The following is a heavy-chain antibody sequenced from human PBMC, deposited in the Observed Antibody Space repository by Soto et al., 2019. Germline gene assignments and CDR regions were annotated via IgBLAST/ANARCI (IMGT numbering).Heavy chain of an antibody. CDR2: INHSGST. V-gene: IGHV4-34*01. Sequence: SETLSLTCAVYGGSFSGYYWSWIRQPPGKGLEWIGEINHSGSTNYNPSLKSRVTISVDTSKNQFSLKLSSVTAADTAVYYCARKGGVRFSEWLKWFDPWGQGTLVTVSS. D-gene: IGHD3-3*01. J-gene: IGHJ5*02. CDR3: ARKGGVRFSEWLKWFDP. CDR1: GGSFSGYY.